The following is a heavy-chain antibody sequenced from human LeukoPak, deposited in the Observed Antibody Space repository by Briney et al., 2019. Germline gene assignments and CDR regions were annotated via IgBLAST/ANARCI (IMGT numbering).Heavy chain of an antibody. Sequence: ALVKVSCKAAGYTYTSRGISWVRQAPRQGREWMGWINCDSGNTIYAQKFQGRLTMTTDTSTSTAYIELRRPRSDNTGVYYCARHEVSGGWYNQGGEGTLVTVSS. D-gene: IGHD6-19*01. CDR3: ARHEVSGGWYNQ. CDR2: INCDSGNT. J-gene: IGHJ4*02. CDR1: GYTYTSRG. V-gene: IGHV1-18*04.